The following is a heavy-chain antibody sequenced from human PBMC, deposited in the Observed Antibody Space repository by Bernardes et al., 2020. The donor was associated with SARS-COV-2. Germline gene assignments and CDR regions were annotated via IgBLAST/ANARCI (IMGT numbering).Heavy chain of an antibody. Sequence: VGSLSLSCAASGFTFSTYTMNWVRQAPGKGLEWVSYISGTSSLIYYADSVKGRFTISRDNAKNSLYLQMTSLRDEDTAVYYCARDSTTSWWGAYYYGVDVWGQGTTVTVSS. CDR2: ISGTSSLI. J-gene: IGHJ6*02. CDR3: ARDSTTSWWGAYYYGVDV. V-gene: IGHV3-48*02. CDR1: GFTFSTYT. D-gene: IGHD2-2*01.